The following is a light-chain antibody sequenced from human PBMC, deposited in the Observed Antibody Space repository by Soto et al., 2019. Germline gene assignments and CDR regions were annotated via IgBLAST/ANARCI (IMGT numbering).Light chain of an antibody. CDR1: SSNIGGNT. CDR2: TNN. Sequence: QSVLTQPPSASGTPGQRVTISGSGSSSNIGGNTVSWYQQFPGTAPKLLIYTNNQRPSGVPDRFSGSKSDTSASLAISALQSEDEAHYYCAAWDDSLNGHVFGTGTKVTVL. V-gene: IGLV1-44*01. J-gene: IGLJ1*01. CDR3: AAWDDSLNGHV.